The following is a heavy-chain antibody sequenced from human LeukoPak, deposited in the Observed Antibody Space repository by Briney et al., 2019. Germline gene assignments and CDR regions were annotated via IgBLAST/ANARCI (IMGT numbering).Heavy chain of an antibody. Sequence: GGSLSLSCVVSGFTFSESWMSWVRQAPGKGLGWVASLNLDGSDKYYVDSVKGRFTISRDNAKNSLYLQMDSLRVEDTAVYYCAKGKRYPDYWGQGTLVTVSS. D-gene: IGHD1-1*01. CDR1: GFTFSESW. V-gene: IGHV3-7*03. CDR3: AKGKRYPDY. CDR2: LNLDGSDK. J-gene: IGHJ4*02.